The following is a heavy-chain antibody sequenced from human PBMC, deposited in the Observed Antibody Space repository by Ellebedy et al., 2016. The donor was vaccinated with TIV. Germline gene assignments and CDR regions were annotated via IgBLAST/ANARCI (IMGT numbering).Heavy chain of an antibody. CDR1: GFTFSNYN. Sequence: PGGSLRLSCVASGFTFSNYNMNWVRQSPGKGLEWVSSIRSTGSDKYYAESVKGRFTISRDNAQNTLFLQMNSLRVEDTAVYYCAGGWSTPDSWGQGTLVIVSS. CDR2: IRSTGSDK. J-gene: IGHJ4*02. V-gene: IGHV3-21*06. CDR3: AGGWSTPDS. D-gene: IGHD2-15*01.